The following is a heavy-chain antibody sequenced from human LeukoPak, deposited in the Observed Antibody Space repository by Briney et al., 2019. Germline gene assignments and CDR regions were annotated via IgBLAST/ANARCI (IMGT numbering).Heavy chain of an antibody. V-gene: IGHV3-23*01. J-gene: IGHJ4*02. D-gene: IGHD6-6*01. CDR2: IAIGADTT. Sequence: GGSLTLSCTASGFTFTNHGMTWVRQAPGKGLEWVSAIAIGADTTYYADSVKGRFTISRDNSKSTLYLQMNGLRVEDTGIYYCAKEIRPNDYWGQGTRVTVSS. CDR3: AKEIRPNDY. CDR1: GFTFTNHG.